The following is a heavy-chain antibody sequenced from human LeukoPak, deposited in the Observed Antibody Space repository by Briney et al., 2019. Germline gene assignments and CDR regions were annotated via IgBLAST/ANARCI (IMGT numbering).Heavy chain of an antibody. J-gene: IGHJ6*02. V-gene: IGHV4-59*08. CDR2: IHHSGST. CDR3: AGNYGGFEGVMDV. CDR1: GVSMSACY. Sequence: SETLSLTCTVSGVSMSACYWMWIRQPPGKGLEWIGYIHHSGSTNYNPSLRSRVTISVAASKNQFSLKLCDVTAADSAVDYCAGNYGGFEGVMDVWGQGITVTVSS. D-gene: IGHD4-23*01.